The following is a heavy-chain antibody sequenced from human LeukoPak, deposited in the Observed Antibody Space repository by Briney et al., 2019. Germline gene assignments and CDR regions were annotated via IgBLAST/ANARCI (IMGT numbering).Heavy chain of an antibody. CDR1: GYTLTELS. Sequence: ASVKVSCKVSGYTLTELSMHWVRQAPGKGLEWMGGFDPEVGETIYAQKFQGRVTMAEDTSTDTAYMELSSLRSEDTAVYYCATELAVAGLYFDYWGQGTLVTVSS. V-gene: IGHV1-24*01. D-gene: IGHD6-19*01. CDR3: ATELAVAGLYFDY. CDR2: FDPEVGET. J-gene: IGHJ4*02.